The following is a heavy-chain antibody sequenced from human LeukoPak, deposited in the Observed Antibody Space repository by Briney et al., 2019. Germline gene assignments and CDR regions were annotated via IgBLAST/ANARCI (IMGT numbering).Heavy chain of an antibody. Sequence: PSGTLSLTCTVSGGSISSGDYYWSWIRQPPGKGLEWIGYIYYSGSTYYNPSLKSRVTISVDMSKNQFSLKLSSVTAADTAVFYCARVRALSFYDSSGDLYYFDYWGQGTLVTVSS. CDR3: ARVRALSFYDSSGDLYYFDY. J-gene: IGHJ4*02. CDR1: GGSISSGDYY. D-gene: IGHD3-22*01. V-gene: IGHV4-30-4*02. CDR2: IYYSGST.